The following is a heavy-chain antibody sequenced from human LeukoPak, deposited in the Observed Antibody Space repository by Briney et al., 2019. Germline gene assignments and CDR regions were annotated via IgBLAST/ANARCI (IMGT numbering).Heavy chain of an antibody. CDR2: ISSSGSAI. V-gene: IGHV3-48*04. CDR3: ARGLGYSSGWGYY. Sequence: GGSLRLSCAASGFTFSSYSMNWVRQAPGKGLEWVSYISSSGSAIYYADSVKGRFTISRDNAKNSLYLQMNSLRAEDTAVYYCARGLGYSSGWGYYWGQGTLVTVSS. CDR1: GFTFSSYS. D-gene: IGHD6-19*01. J-gene: IGHJ4*02.